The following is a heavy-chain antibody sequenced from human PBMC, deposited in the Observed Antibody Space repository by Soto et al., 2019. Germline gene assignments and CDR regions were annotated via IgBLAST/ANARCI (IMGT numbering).Heavy chain of an antibody. J-gene: IGHJ4*02. CDR2: TSYDGSIK. Sequence: QVQLVESGGGVVQPGRSLRLSCAASGFNFNNHAMHWVRQAPGKGLEWAAVTSYDGSIKFYPDSVEGRFTISRENSKNTVYLQINSLRPEDTAVYNCARGVDRTFDYWGQGTLVTVSS. CDR3: ARGVDRTFDY. V-gene: IGHV3-30-3*01. CDR1: GFNFNNHA.